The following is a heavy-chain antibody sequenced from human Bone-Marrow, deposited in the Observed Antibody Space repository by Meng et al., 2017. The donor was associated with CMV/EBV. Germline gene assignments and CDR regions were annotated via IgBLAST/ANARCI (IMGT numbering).Heavy chain of an antibody. CDR3: ARANCSSTSCYSSYYYYGMDV. Sequence: SETLSLTCTVSGGSISGYYWSWIRQPPGKGLEWIGYIYYSGSTNYNPSLKSRVTISVDTSKNQYSLRLSSVTAADTAVYYCARANCSSTSCYSSYYYYGMDVWGQGTTVTGSS. CDR2: IYYSGST. V-gene: IGHV4-59*01. D-gene: IGHD2-2*01. CDR1: GGSISGYY. J-gene: IGHJ6*01.